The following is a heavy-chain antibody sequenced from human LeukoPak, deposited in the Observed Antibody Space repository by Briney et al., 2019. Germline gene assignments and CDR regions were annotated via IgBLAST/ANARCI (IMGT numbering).Heavy chain of an antibody. D-gene: IGHD3-10*01. CDR3: ARVETLWFGELLD. CDR2: IIPIFGTA. CDR1: GGTFSSYA. J-gene: IGHJ4*02. Sequence: ASVKVSCKASGGTFSSYAISWVRQAPGQGLEWMGGIIPIFGTANYAQKFQGRVTITADESTSTAYMELSSLRSEDTAVYYCARVETLWFGELLDWGQGTLVTVSS. V-gene: IGHV1-69*13.